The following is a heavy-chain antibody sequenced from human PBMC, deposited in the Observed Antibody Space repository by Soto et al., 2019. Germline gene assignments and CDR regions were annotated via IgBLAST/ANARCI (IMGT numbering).Heavy chain of an antibody. CDR2: INPNSGGT. CDR1: GYTFTDYY. D-gene: IGHD3-22*01. V-gene: IGHV1-2*02. J-gene: IGHJ4*02. CDR3: ARRKGDYYDSSGYHYYFDY. Sequence: ASVKVSCKASGYTFTDYYVHWVRQAPGQGLEWMGWINPNSGGTKSAQKFQGRVTVTRDTSISTAYMELSRLRSDDTAVYYCARRKGDYYDSSGYHYYFDYWGQGTRVTVSS.